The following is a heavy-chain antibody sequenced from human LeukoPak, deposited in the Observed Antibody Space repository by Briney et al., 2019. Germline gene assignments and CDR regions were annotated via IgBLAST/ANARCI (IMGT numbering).Heavy chain of an antibody. CDR2: ISGSSGIT. CDR3: AKGVRGVIRDAVDV. CDR1: RFTFSSNA. J-gene: IGHJ3*01. Sequence: GGSLRLSCTASRFTFSSNAMSWVRQPPGKGLEWVSGISGSSGITSDADSVKGRFTISRDNSKNMVYLQMNGLRDEDTAVYYCAKGVRGVIRDAVDVWGQGTMVTVSS. D-gene: IGHD3-10*01. V-gene: IGHV3-23*01.